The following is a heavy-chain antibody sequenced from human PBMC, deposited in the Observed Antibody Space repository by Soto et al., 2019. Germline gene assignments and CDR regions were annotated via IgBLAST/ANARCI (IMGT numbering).Heavy chain of an antibody. J-gene: IGHJ4*02. CDR2: IIPIFGTA. V-gene: IGHV1-69*13. CDR1: GGTFSSYA. CDR3: ARERGYNLYYFDY. Sequence: SVKVSCKASGGTFSSYAISWVRQAPGQGLEWMGGIIPIFGTANYAQKFQGRVTITADESTSTAYMELSSLRSEDTAVYYCARERGYNLYYFDYWGQGTLVTVSS. D-gene: IGHD6-25*01.